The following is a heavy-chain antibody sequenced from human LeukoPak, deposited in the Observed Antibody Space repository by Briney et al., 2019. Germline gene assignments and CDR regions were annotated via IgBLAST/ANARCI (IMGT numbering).Heavy chain of an antibody. CDR1: GFTFTSYG. J-gene: IGHJ2*01. CDR2: ISYDGSNK. D-gene: IGHD3-22*01. CDR3: AKDLYDSSGSDWYFDL. Sequence: GGSLRLSCAASGFTFTSYGMHWVRQAPGKGLEWVAVISYDGSNKYYADSVKGRFTISRDNSKNTLYLQTNSLRAEDTAVYYCAKDLYDSSGSDWYFDLWGRGTLVTVS. V-gene: IGHV3-30*18.